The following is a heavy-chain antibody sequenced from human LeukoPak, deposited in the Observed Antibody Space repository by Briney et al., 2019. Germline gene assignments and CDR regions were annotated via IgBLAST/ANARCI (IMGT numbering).Heavy chain of an antibody. CDR2: MNPNSGNT. V-gene: IGHV1-8*01. J-gene: IGHJ3*02. CDR1: GYTFTSYD. CDR3: ARVHWSWGPGPHDAFDI. Sequence: GASVKVSCKASGYTFTSYDINWVRQATGQGLEWMGWMNPNSGNTGYAQKFQGRVTMTRNTSISTAYMELSSLRSEDTAVYYCARVHWSWGPGPHDAFDIWGQGTMVTVSS. D-gene: IGHD2-8*02.